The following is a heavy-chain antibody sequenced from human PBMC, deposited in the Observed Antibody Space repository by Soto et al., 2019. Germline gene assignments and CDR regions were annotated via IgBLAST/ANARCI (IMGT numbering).Heavy chain of an antibody. J-gene: IGHJ6*03. CDR2: MNPNSGNT. V-gene: IGHV1-8*01. Sequence: ASVKVSCKASGYTFTSYDINWVRQATGQGLEWMGWMNPNSGNTGYAQKFQGRVTMTRNTSISTAYMELSSLRSEDTAVYYCARAASQYCSGGSCYPTLYYYMDVWGKGTTVTVSS. CDR1: GYTFTSYD. D-gene: IGHD2-15*01. CDR3: ARAASQYCSGGSCYPTLYYYMDV.